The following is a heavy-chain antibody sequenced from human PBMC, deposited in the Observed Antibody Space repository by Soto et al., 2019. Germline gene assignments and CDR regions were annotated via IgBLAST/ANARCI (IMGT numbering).Heavy chain of an antibody. J-gene: IGHJ4*02. CDR2: LHHGGST. CDR1: RYSINNNNW. D-gene: IGHD4-4*01. CDR3: TKNSADALDY. V-gene: IGHV4-4*02. Sequence: SETLSLTCDVSRYSINNNNWWSWVRQPPGGGLEWIGELHHGGSTNYNPSLESRATFSVDISKNQFFLKLSSVTAADTAVYYCTKNSADALDYWGQGTLVTVSS.